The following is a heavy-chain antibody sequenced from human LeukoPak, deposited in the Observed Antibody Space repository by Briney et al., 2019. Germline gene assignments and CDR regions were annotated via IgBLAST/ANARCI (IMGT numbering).Heavy chain of an antibody. CDR3: AKDDSSGYYYWDY. CDR1: GFTFSSYA. D-gene: IGHD3-22*01. Sequence: GGSLRLSCAASGFTFSSYAMSWVRQAPGKGLEWVSSISGSGGSTYYADSVKGRFTISRDNSKNTLYLQMNSLRADDTAVYYCAKDDSSGYYYWDYWGQGTLVTVSS. J-gene: IGHJ4*02. V-gene: IGHV3-23*01. CDR2: ISGSGGST.